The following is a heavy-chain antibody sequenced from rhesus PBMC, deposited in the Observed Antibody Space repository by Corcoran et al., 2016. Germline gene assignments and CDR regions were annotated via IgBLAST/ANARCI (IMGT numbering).Heavy chain of an antibody. CDR3: ARVGSSWSEWDTVGTEWYFDL. Sequence: QVQLQESGPGLVKPSETLSLTCAVSGYSISSGYYWGWIRQPPGKGLEWIGSIYGSGGSNYLNPSLKSRVTLSVDTSTSQFSLKLSSVTAADTAVYYCARVGSSWSEWDTVGTEWYFDLWGPGTPITISS. D-gene: IGHD5-42*01. V-gene: IGHV4S14*01. CDR2: IYGSGGSN. CDR1: GYSISSGYY. J-gene: IGHJ2*01.